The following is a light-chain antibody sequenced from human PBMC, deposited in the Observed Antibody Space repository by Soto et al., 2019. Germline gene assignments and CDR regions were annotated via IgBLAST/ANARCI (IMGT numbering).Light chain of an antibody. CDR3: QQYGSSPAT. Sequence: EIVLTQSPGTLSLSPGERATLSCRASQSVSSSYLAWYQQKPGQAPRLLIYGASSRATGIPDRFSGSGSGTDFTLTISRLEAEDLAVYYCQQYGSSPATFGQGTKVEIK. CDR2: GAS. J-gene: IGKJ1*01. V-gene: IGKV3-20*01. CDR1: QSVSSSY.